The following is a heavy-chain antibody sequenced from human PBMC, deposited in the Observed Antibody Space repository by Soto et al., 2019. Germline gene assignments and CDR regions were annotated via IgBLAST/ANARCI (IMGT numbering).Heavy chain of an antibody. J-gene: IGHJ2*01. CDR2: ISPDGSRT. CDR1: GFTFSSHW. CDR3: ARDSSWGRYFDL. D-gene: IGHD7-27*01. Sequence: EVQLVESGGGLVQPGGSLRLSCAASGFTFSSHWLHWVRQAPGKGLVWVSRISPDGSRTTYVDSVKDRFTISRDNAKNTLYLQMSSLTADDTAVYYCARDSSWGRYFDLWGRGTLVTVSS. V-gene: IGHV3-74*01.